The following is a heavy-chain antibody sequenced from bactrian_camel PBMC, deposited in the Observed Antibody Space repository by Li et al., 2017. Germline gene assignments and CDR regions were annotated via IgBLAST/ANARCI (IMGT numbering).Heavy chain of an antibody. V-gene: IGHV3S53*01. Sequence: HVQLVESGGGVVQAGGSLRLSCTHSGYISSRHCMGWFRQAPGKAREGVAGISTDGNTRYADSVKGRFTISQDNAKNILYLQMNSLKPEDGAMYYCAAGSPPCGSWFRDFAQRRYKYWGQGTQVTVS. J-gene: IGHJ4*01. CDR3: AAGSPPCGSWFRDFAQRRYKY. CDR1: GYISSRHC. CDR2: ISTDGNT. D-gene: IGHD6*01.